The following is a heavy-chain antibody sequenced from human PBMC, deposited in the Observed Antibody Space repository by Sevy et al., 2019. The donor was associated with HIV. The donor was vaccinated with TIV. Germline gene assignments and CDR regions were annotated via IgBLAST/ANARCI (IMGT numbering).Heavy chain of an antibody. Sequence: SETLSLTCTVSGGSIHNSYWSWIRQSPGKGLGWIGYIHSSGSTNGNPSLKGRVTISVDTSKNQFSLNLKSVTAADSGIYYCAREYSSSETLHVWGQGTTVTVSS. D-gene: IGHD6-13*01. CDR3: AREYSSSETLHV. CDR2: IHSSGST. CDR1: GGSIHNSY. V-gene: IGHV4-59*01. J-gene: IGHJ6*02.